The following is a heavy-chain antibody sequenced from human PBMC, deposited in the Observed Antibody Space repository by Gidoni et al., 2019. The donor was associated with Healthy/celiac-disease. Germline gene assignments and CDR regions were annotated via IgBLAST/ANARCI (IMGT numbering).Heavy chain of an antibody. CDR3: ARDPVGATVVDYYYGMDV. D-gene: IGHD1-26*01. CDR1: GFTFSSYS. J-gene: IGHJ6*02. Sequence: EVQLVESGGGLVKPGGSLRLSCAASGFTFSSYSMNWVRQAPGKGLEWVSSISSSSSYIYYADSVKGRFTISRDNAKNSLYLQMNSLRAEDTAVYYCARDPVGATVVDYYYGMDVWGQGTTVTVSS. V-gene: IGHV3-21*01. CDR2: ISSSSSYI.